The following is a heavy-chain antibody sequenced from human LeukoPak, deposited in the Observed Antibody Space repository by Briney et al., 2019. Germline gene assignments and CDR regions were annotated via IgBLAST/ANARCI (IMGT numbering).Heavy chain of an antibody. V-gene: IGHV4-59*01. Sequence: PSETLSLTCAVYGGSFSGYYWSWIRQPPGKGLEWIGYIYYSGSTNYNPSLKSRVTISVDTSKNQFSLKLSSVTAADTAVYYCAREVNPSFPYYYYGMDVWGQGTTVTVSS. CDR2: IYYSGST. J-gene: IGHJ6*02. D-gene: IGHD4-23*01. CDR3: AREVNPSFPYYYYGMDV. CDR1: GGSFSGYY.